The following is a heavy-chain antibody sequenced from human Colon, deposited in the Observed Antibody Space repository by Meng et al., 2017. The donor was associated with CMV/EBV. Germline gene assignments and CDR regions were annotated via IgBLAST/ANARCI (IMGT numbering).Heavy chain of an antibody. V-gene: IGHV3-7*01. CDR1: GFTFSSYA. Sequence: GESLKISCAASGFTFSSYAMSWVRQAPGKGLEWVANIKQDGSEKYYADSVKGRFTISRDNAKNSLYLQMNSLRAEDTAVYYCARGRSYYDSSGSLKAFDIWGQGTMVTVSS. CDR3: ARGRSYYDSSGSLKAFDI. CDR2: IKQDGSEK. J-gene: IGHJ3*02. D-gene: IGHD3-22*01.